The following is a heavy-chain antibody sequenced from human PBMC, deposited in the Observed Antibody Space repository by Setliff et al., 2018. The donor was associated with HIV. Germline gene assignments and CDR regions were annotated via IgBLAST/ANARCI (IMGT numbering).Heavy chain of an antibody. CDR3: ARGDPFTDFDS. CDR2: AYTGGST. D-gene: IGHD3-16*01. J-gene: IGHJ4*02. CDR1: GGSISSYY. V-gene: IGHV4-4*07. Sequence: SETLSLTCTVSGGSISSYYWSWIRQPAGKGLEWIGRAYTGGSTNYNPSLKSRVTVSADTSKNQFSLKLTSVTAADTAVYYCARGDPFTDFDSWGQGTLVTVSS.